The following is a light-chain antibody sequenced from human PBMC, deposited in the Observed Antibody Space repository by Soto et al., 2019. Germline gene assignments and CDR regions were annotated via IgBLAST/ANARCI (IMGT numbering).Light chain of an antibody. J-gene: IGKJ4*01. CDR1: HNVKTR. CDR2: GAF. Sequence: EKVMTQSPATLSVSPGERATLSCRASHNVKTRLAWYQQKPGQAPRLLIYGAFTRATGNPTRFSGSASGTEFTLTISSLQSEDFAVYYCQQYDEWPLTFGGGTKVEIK. V-gene: IGKV3-15*01. CDR3: QQYDEWPLT.